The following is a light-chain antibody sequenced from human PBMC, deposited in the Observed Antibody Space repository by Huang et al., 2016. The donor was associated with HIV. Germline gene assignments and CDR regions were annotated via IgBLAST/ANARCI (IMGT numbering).Light chain of an antibody. CDR1: QSVNTN. J-gene: IGKJ2*01. CDR3: QQYNKWPPEYT. CDR2: SAS. Sequence: VMMSQSPATLAASPGERVTLSCGASQSVNTNLAWYQQKPGQPPGPLVYSASTRATGVPARFAGSGSGTEFTLTIDSLQSDDVAVYYCQQYNKWPPEYTFGQGTRLEIK. V-gene: IGKV3-15*01.